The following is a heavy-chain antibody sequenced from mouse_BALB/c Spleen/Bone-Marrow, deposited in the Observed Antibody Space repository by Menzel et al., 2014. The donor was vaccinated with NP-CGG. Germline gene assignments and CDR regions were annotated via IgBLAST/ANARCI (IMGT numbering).Heavy chain of an antibody. CDR2: IYPGDGDT. CDR1: GYAFSSYW. CDR3: ALYGNYAGN. D-gene: IGHD2-1*01. Sequence: VQLQQSGAELVRPGSSVKISCKASGYAFSSYWMYWVKQRPGQALEWIGQIYPGDGDTNYNGKFKGKATLTADKSSSTAYMQLSSLTSEDSAVYFCALYGNYAGNWGQGTLVTVSA. J-gene: IGHJ3*01. V-gene: IGHV1-80*01.